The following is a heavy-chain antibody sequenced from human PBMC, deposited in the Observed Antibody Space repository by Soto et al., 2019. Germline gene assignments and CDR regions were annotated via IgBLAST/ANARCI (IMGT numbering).Heavy chain of an antibody. CDR3: AKDGDIAATFGWFEP. V-gene: IGHV3-23*01. CDR1: GFPFSNYA. Sequence: EVQLLESGGGLVQPGGSLRLSCAASGFPFSNYAMTWVRQAPGKGLEWVSVITGNGSSTYYADSVKGRFTISRDNSENTVYLQMNSLRAEDTAMYYCAKDGDIAATFGWFEPCGQGTLVTVSS. J-gene: IGHJ5*02. D-gene: IGHD5-12*01. CDR2: ITGNGSST.